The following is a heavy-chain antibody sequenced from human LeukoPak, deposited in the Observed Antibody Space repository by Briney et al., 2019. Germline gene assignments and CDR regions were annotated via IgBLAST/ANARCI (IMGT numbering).Heavy chain of an antibody. CDR2: VSTYNSDT. CDR3: ARDNWNEFDP. J-gene: IGHJ5*02. CDR1: GYRFSSNG. V-gene: IGHV1-18*01. D-gene: IGHD1-20*01. Sequence: ASVKVSCKASGYRFSSNGISRVRQAPGQGLEWVGWVSTYNSDTNSAPKFQGRVTMTRDTFTSTVYMELRGLRTDDTAVYYCARDNWNEFDPWGQGTLVTVSS.